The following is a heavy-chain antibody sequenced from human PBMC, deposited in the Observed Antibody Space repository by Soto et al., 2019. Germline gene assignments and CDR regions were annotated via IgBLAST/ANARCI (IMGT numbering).Heavy chain of an antibody. Sequence: PSETLSLTCTVSGGSIRSYYWSWIRQPPGKGLEWIGYVYYSGSTDYNPSLRSRVTISVGTSKNQFSLKLRSVTAADTAVYYCARDSYNFEDWGQGTLVTVSS. CDR3: ARDSYNFED. CDR1: GGSIRSYY. CDR2: VYYSGST. J-gene: IGHJ4*02. D-gene: IGHD5-18*01. V-gene: IGHV4-59*01.